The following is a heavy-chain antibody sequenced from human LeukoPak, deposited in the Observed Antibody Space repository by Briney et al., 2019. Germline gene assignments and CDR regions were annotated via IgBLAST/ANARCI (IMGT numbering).Heavy chain of an antibody. V-gene: IGHV3-30-3*01. D-gene: IGHD3-10*01. CDR3: AKERFRAYGSGSYGFDY. Sequence: GRSLRLSCAASGFTFSIYDMHWVSQAPGKGQEWVAVISNDGSNKYYADSVKGRFTISRDTSNNTLYLQMNSLRAEDTAVYYCAKERFRAYGSGSYGFDYWGQGTLVTVSS. CDR1: GFTFSIYD. J-gene: IGHJ4*02. CDR2: ISNDGSNK.